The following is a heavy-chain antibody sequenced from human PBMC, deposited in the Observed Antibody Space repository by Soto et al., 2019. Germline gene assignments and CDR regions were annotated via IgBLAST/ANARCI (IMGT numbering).Heavy chain of an antibody. J-gene: IGHJ3*02. Sequence: PSETLSLTCAVSSGSIDNVYWWSWFRQSPGKGLEWIGETSHEGVTNYNPSLEGRVTISIDKSKNQFSLELSSVTAADTAVYYCAKLSSRMINAFDIWGQGPMVT. D-gene: IGHD3-16*01. CDR3: AKLSSRMINAFDI. V-gene: IGHV4-4*02. CDR1: SGSIDNVYW. CDR2: TSHEGVT.